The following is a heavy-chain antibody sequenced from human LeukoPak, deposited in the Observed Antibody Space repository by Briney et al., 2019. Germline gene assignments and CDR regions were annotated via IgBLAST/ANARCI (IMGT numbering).Heavy chain of an antibody. Sequence: GGSLRLSCAASGFTFSNAWMSWVRQAPGKGLEWVVRVKSKTQGGATDYAAPVKGRFTISRDDSKNTLYLQMNSLKTEDTAVYYCTTEGGVWGYHAFDIWGQGTMVTVSS. CDR1: GFTFSNAW. J-gene: IGHJ3*02. V-gene: IGHV3-15*01. CDR2: VKSKTQGGAT. CDR3: TTEGGVWGYHAFDI. D-gene: IGHD3-16*01.